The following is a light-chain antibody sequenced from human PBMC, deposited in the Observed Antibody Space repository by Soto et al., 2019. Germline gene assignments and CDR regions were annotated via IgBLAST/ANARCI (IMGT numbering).Light chain of an antibody. CDR3: QQRSNWRRT. V-gene: IGKV3-11*01. Sequence: EIVLTQSPATLSLSPGERATLSCRASQSVSSYLAWYQQKHGQAPRLLIYDASNRATGIPARFSGSGSGTDLTLTISSLEPEDFAVYYCQQRSNWRRTFGQGTKVAIK. CDR1: QSVSSY. CDR2: DAS. J-gene: IGKJ1*01.